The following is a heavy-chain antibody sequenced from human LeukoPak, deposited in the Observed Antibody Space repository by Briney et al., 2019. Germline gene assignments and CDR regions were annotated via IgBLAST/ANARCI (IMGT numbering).Heavy chain of an antibody. J-gene: IGHJ4*02. CDR2: MNPNSGNT. D-gene: IGHD1-26*01. Sequence: ASVKVSFKASGYTFTSYDINWVRQATGQGLEWMGWMNPNSGNTGYAHTVQGRVTITRKTSISTAYMELRSLRTEDTAVYYCARWSYGGFDYWGQGTLVTVSS. V-gene: IGHV1-8*03. CDR3: ARWSYGGFDY. CDR1: GYTFTSYD.